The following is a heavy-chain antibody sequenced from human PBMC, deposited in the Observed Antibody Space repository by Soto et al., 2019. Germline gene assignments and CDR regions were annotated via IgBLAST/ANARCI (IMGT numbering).Heavy chain of an antibody. D-gene: IGHD6-13*01. Sequence: SETLSLTCTVSGGSISSGGYYWSWIRQHPGKGLEWIGYIYYSGSTYYNPSLKSRVTISVDTSKNQFSLKLSSVTAADTAVYYCARSFGLAAAGPFDYWGQGTLVTVSS. V-gene: IGHV4-31*03. J-gene: IGHJ4*02. CDR1: GGSISSGGYY. CDR3: ARSFGLAAAGPFDY. CDR2: IYYSGST.